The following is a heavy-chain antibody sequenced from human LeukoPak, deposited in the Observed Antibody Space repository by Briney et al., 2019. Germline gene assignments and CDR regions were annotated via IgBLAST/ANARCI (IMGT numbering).Heavy chain of an antibody. D-gene: IGHD1-26*01. Sequence: GGSLRLSCAASGFTFSNYWMCWVRQAPGKRLEWVANINIDGSEKYYADSVKGRFAISRDNARNSVYLQMASLRVEDTAVYYCARDPVEWELLLDCWGQGTLVTVAS. CDR3: ARDPVEWELLLDC. CDR1: GFTFSNYW. J-gene: IGHJ4*02. CDR2: INIDGSEK. V-gene: IGHV3-7*01.